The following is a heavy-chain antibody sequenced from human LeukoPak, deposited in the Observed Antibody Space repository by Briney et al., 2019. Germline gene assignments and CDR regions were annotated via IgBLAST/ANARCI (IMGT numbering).Heavy chain of an antibody. CDR2: SNPNSGDT. J-gene: IGHJ4*02. Sequence: GASVKVSCKASGYTFNGHFIHWVRQAPGQALEWMGWSNPNSGDTNYAQKFQGRVTMTRDTSISTAYMELSRVRSDDAAVYYCAREYSRYSGTYYDYWGQGTLVIVSS. V-gene: IGHV1-2*02. D-gene: IGHD5-12*01. CDR3: AREYSRYSGTYYDY. CDR1: GYTFNGHF.